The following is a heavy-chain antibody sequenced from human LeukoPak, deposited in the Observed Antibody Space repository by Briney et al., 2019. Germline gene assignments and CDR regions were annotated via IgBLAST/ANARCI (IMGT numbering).Heavy chain of an antibody. Sequence: GGSLRLSCAGSGFTFSSYAMSWVRQAPGKGLEWVSATSDTGATTYDADSVKGRFTISRDNSRSTLYLQMNSLRAEDTALYYCAKDTSIGRYCTNGVCSPFDYWGQGTLVTVSS. D-gene: IGHD2-8*01. J-gene: IGHJ4*02. V-gene: IGHV3-23*01. CDR2: TSDTGATT. CDR3: AKDTSIGRYCTNGVCSPFDY. CDR1: GFTFSSYA.